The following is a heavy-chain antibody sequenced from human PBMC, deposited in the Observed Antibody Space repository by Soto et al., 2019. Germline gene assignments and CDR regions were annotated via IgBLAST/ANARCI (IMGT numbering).Heavy chain of an antibody. CDR3: ARHSGCSSTSCYLGGNWFDP. CDR2: IYYSGST. CDR1: GGSISSSSDY. V-gene: IGHV4-39*01. D-gene: IGHD2-2*01. J-gene: IGHJ5*02. Sequence: SETLSLTCTVSGGSISSSSDYWGWIRQPPGKGLEWIGSIYYSGSTYYNPSLKSRVTISVDTSKNQFSLKLSSVTAADTAVYYCARHSGCSSTSCYLGGNWFDPWGQGTLVTVSS.